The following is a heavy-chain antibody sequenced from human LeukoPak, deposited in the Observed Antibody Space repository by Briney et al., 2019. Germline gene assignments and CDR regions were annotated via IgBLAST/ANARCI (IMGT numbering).Heavy chain of an antibody. Sequence: SVKVSCKASGGTFSSYAISWVRQAPGQGLEWTGRIIPILGVANYAQKFQGRVTITADKSTSTAYMELSSLRSEDTAVYYCARDLGQLWSRYFDLWGRGTLVTVSS. J-gene: IGHJ2*01. D-gene: IGHD5-18*01. V-gene: IGHV1-69*04. CDR3: ARDLGQLWSRYFDL. CDR2: IIPILGVA. CDR1: GGTFSSYA.